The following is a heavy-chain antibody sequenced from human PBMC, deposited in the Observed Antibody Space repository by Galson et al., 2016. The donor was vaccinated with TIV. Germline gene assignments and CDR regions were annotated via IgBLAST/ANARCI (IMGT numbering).Heavy chain of an antibody. CDR3: ARDRVGGLDV. Sequence: SLRLSCAASGFTFSSFWMSWVRQAPGKGLEWVANIRQDGSEKNYVDSVKGRFIISRDNAKSSLYLQMNSLRAEDTAMYYCARDRVGGLDVWGQGTTVTVSS. CDR1: GFTFSSFW. D-gene: IGHD3-16*01. J-gene: IGHJ6*02. V-gene: IGHV3-7*03. CDR2: IRQDGSEK.